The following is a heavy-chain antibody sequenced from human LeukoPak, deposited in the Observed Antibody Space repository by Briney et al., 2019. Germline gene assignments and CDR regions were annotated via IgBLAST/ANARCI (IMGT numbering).Heavy chain of an antibody. CDR3: AKSSYGTSSRWFDP. CDR2: ISAGGGST. D-gene: IGHD6-6*01. V-gene: IGHV3-23*01. Sequence: GGSLRLSCAASGFTFSSYAMSWVRQAPGKGLEWVSAISAGGGSTYYADSVKGRFTISRDNSKNTLYLQMSSLRAEDTAVYYWAKSSYGTSSRWFDPWGQGTLVTVSS. CDR1: GFTFSSYA. J-gene: IGHJ5*02.